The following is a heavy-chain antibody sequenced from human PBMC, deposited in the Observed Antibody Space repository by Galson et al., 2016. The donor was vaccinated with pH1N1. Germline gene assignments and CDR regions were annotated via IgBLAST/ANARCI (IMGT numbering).Heavy chain of an antibody. V-gene: IGHV5-51*01. J-gene: IGHJ3*02. Sequence: QSGAEVKKPGESLKISCKSSGYRFSSSWIGWVRQMPGKGLEWMGIIHLGGSHTRYSPSFQGQVTISADKSINIVSLQWSSLKASDTAMYYCARQNDYGDYRGDAFDIWGQGTMVTVSS. CDR3: ARQNDYGDYRGDAFDI. CDR2: IHLGGSHT. CDR1: GYRFSSSW. D-gene: IGHD4-17*01.